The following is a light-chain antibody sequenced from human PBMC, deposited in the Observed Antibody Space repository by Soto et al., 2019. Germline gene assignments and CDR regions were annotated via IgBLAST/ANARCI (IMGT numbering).Light chain of an antibody. Sequence: QSVLTQPPSVSGAPGQRVTIPCTGSSSNIGAGYDVHWYQHLPGTAPKLLIYTNNVRPSGVPDRFSGSKSDTSASLAVTGLQAEDEGDYYCQSYDSSLSALVFGGGTKLTVL. CDR2: TNN. J-gene: IGLJ2*01. CDR3: QSYDSSLSALV. CDR1: SSNIGAGYD. V-gene: IGLV1-40*01.